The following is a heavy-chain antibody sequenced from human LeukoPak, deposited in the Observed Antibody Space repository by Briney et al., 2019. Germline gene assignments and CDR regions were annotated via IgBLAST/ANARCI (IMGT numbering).Heavy chain of an antibody. Sequence: SQTLSLTCPISGDSVSSNSAAWNWIRQSPSRALEWLGRTYYRSKWYNDYAVSVKSRITINPDTSKNQFSLQLNSVTPEDTAVYYCAKSSSGWSQNWFDPWGQGTLVTVSS. CDR2: TYYRSKWYN. CDR1: GDSVSSNSAA. J-gene: IGHJ5*02. CDR3: AKSSSGWSQNWFDP. D-gene: IGHD6-19*01. V-gene: IGHV6-1*01.